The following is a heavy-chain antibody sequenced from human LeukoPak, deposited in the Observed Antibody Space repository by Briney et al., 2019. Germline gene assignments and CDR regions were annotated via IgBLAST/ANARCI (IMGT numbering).Heavy chain of an antibody. Sequence: SVRVSCKASGGTFSSYAISWVRQAPGQGLEWMGGIIPIFGTANYAQKFQGRVTITADESTSTAYMELSSLRSEDTAVYYCAREMYCYGSGSPGGYYYMDVWGKGTTVTVSS. CDR1: GGTFSSYA. CDR3: AREMYCYGSGSPGGYYYMDV. CDR2: IIPIFGTA. V-gene: IGHV1-69*01. D-gene: IGHD3-10*01. J-gene: IGHJ6*03.